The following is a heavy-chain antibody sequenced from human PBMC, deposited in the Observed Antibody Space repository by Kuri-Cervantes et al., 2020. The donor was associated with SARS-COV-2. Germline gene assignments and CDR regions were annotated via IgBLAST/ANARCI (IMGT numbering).Heavy chain of an antibody. CDR3: AGGFDYGDYPYYYRMDV. Sequence: ASVQVSCKASGYTFTTYGITWGRHAPGQGLEWMGWIITYNANADYAQKLQGRVTMTTDTSTSIAYMELRSLRSDDKAIYYCAGGFDYGDYPYYYRMDVWGQGTTVTVSS. J-gene: IGHJ6*02. CDR1: GYTFTTYG. V-gene: IGHV1-18*04. CDR2: IITYNANA. D-gene: IGHD4-17*01.